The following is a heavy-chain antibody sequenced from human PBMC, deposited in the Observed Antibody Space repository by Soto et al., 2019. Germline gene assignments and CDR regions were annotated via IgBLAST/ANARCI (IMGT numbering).Heavy chain of an antibody. Sequence: PSETLSLTCTGSGGSINTFYWSWVRQPAGKGLEWIGRIFSSGSTSFNPSLESRVAMSVDTSKNHFSLNLSSVTAADMAVYYCAREGSYSAYNFAHGIQLWSFDFWGQGALV. CDR1: GGSINTFY. J-gene: IGHJ4*02. V-gene: IGHV4-4*07. D-gene: IGHD5-12*01. CDR2: IFSSGST. CDR3: AREGSYSAYNFAHGIQLWSFDF.